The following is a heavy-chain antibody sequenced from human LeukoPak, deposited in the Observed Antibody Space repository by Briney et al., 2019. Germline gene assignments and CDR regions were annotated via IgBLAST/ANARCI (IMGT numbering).Heavy chain of an antibody. D-gene: IGHD1-26*01. CDR3: AKGSSGSYHWGAFDI. CDR1: GFTFSSYA. J-gene: IGHJ3*02. CDR2: ISGSGGST. Sequence: PGGSLRLSCAASGFTFSSYAMSWVRQAPGKGLEWVSAISGSGGSTYYADSVKGRFTISRDNPKNTLYLQMNSLRAEDTAVYYCAKGSSGSYHWGAFDIWGQGTMVTVSS. V-gene: IGHV3-23*01.